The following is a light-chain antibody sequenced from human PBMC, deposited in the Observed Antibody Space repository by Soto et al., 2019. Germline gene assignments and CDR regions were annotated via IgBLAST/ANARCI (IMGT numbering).Light chain of an antibody. V-gene: IGLV2-23*01. CDR1: SSDVGSYNL. CDR2: EGS. J-gene: IGLJ1*01. Sequence: QSALTQPASVSGSPGQSITISCTGTSSDVGSYNLVSWYQQHPGKAPKLMIYEGSKRPSGVSNRFSGSKSGNTASLTISGRQAEDEAEYYCCSYAGSSTSYVFGTGTKLTVL. CDR3: CSYAGSSTSYV.